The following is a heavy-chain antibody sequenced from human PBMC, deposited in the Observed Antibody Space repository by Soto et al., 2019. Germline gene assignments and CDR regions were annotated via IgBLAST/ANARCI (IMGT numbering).Heavy chain of an antibody. CDR2: ISSTTNYI. CDR3: ARESDNLTSIFAY. CDR1: GFTFTRYS. Sequence: EVQLVESGGGLVKPGGSLRLSCAASGFTFTRYSMNWVRQAPGKGLEWVASISSTTNYIYYGDSMKGRFTISRDNAKKSLYLAMNSLSVEDTDVDYCARESDNLTSIFAYWGQGTRVTVSS. V-gene: IGHV3-21*01. J-gene: IGHJ4*02. D-gene: IGHD1-20*01.